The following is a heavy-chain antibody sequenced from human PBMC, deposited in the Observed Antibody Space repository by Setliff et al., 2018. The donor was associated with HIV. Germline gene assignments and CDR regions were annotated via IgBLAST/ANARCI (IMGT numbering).Heavy chain of an antibody. J-gene: IGHJ4*02. CDR2: IYYTGTT. CDR1: GGSISSSNFY. D-gene: IGHD2-21*01. CDR3: ARLKRDGTYFFDF. Sequence: SETLSLTCTVYGGSISSSNFYLVWIRQSPGKGLEWIGSIYYTGTTNYNPSLTSRVTISVETSKVQFSLKLNSVTVVDTAVYFCARLKRDGTYFFDFWGQGTLVTVSS. V-gene: IGHV4-39*01.